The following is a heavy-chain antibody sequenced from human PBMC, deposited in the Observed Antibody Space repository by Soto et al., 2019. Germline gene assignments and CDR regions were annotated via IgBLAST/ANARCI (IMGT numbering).Heavy chain of an antibody. CDR2: IYPGDSDT. V-gene: IGHV5-51*01. CDR1: GYSFTSYW. Sequence: PGESLKISCKGSGYSFTSYWIGWVRQMPGKGLEWMGIIYPGDSDTRYSPSFQGQVTISADKSISTAYLQWSSLKASDTAMYYCARHMSGLVHLYYYYGMDVWGQGTTVTVSS. J-gene: IGHJ6*02. CDR3: ARHMSGLVHLYYYYGMDV. D-gene: IGHD6-19*01.